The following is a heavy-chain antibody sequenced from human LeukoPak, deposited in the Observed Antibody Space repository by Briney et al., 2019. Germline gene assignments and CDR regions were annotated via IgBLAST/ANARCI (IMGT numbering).Heavy chain of an antibody. J-gene: IGHJ1*01. CDR2: ISGSDGST. CDR3: AKEWYYYGSGSYGDFQH. CDR1: GFTFSSYA. Sequence: GRSLRLSCAASGFTFSSYAMNWVRQAPGKGLEWVSAISGSDGSTYYADSVKGRFTISRDNSKNTLYLEMNSLRVEDTAVYYCAKEWYYYGSGSYGDFQHWGQGTLVTVSS. V-gene: IGHV3-23*01. D-gene: IGHD3-10*01.